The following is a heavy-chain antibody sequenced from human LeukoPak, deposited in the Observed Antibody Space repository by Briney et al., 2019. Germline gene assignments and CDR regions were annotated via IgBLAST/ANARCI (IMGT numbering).Heavy chain of an antibody. CDR3: ARAGYYYYGMDV. CDR1: GGTFSSYA. J-gene: IGHJ6*02. CDR2: IIPIFGTA. Sequence: SVKVSCKASGGTFSSYAISWVRQAPGQGLEWMGGIIPIFGTANYAQKFQGRVTITADESTSTAYMELSSPRSEDTAVYYCARAGYYYYGMDVWGQGTTVTVSS. D-gene: IGHD1-14*01. V-gene: IGHV1-69*13.